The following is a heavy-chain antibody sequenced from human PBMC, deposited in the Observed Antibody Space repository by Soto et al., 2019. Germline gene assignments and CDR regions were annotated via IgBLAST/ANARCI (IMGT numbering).Heavy chain of an antibody. CDR1: AFTFSTYG. V-gene: IGHV3-33*01. CDR3: ARDLFAYSRSSAAFDI. J-gene: IGHJ3*02. Sequence: SLRLSCASSAFTFSTYGMHWVRQAPGKGLEWVAGIWYDGTNKDYADSVKGRLTISRDNSKNTLFLQMNSLRAEDTAVYYCARDLFAYSRSSAAFDIWGQGTMVTVSS. CDR2: IWYDGTNK. D-gene: IGHD6-6*01.